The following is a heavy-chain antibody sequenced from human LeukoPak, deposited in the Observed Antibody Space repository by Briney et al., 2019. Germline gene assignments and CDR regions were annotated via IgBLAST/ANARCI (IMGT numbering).Heavy chain of an antibody. CDR3: ARGPNYILTGYYKGGPYYYYGMDV. V-gene: IGHV4-34*01. CDR2: INHSGST. J-gene: IGHJ6*04. CDR1: GGSFSGYY. Sequence: PPETLSLTCAVYGGSFSGYYWSWIRQPPGKRLEWIGEINHSGSTNYNPSLKSRVTIAVDTSNNQFSLKLSSVTAADTAVYYCARGPNYILTGYYKGGPYYYYGMDVWGKGTTVTVSS. D-gene: IGHD3-9*01.